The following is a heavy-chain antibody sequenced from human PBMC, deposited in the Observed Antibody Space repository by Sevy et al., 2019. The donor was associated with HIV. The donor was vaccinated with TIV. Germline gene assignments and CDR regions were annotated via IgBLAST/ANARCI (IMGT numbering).Heavy chain of an antibody. Sequence: GGSLRLSCAASGFTFEDYGMSWVRQVPGKGPEWVSGINWNGGSTSYADSVRGRFTISRDNAKKTVYLQMDSLRAEDTAVYFCARGTSGTFGLWGQGTLVTVSS. D-gene: IGHD1-26*01. J-gene: IGHJ4*02. CDR1: GFTFEDYG. CDR3: ARGTSGTFGL. CDR2: INWNGGST. V-gene: IGHV3-20*04.